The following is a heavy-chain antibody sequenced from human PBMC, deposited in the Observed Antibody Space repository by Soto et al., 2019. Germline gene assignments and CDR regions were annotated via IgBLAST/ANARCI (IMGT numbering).Heavy chain of an antibody. CDR1: GFSFSSYS. J-gene: IGHJ4*02. D-gene: IGHD3-22*01. V-gene: IGHV3-21*01. CDR2: ISSSSSYI. Sequence: EVQLVESGGGLVKPGGSLRLSCAASGFSFSSYSMNWVRQAPGKGLEWVSSISSSSSYIYYADSVKGRFTISRDNAKKSLYLQMNSLRAEDTAVYYCARPLSYYDSRGYYAYWGLGTLVTVSS. CDR3: ARPLSYYDSRGYYAY.